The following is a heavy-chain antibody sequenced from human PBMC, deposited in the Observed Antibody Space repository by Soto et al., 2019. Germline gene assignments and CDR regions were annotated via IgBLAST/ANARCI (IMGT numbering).Heavy chain of an antibody. CDR2: ITGSGGST. D-gene: IGHD1-1*01. Sequence: GGSLRLSCAASGFTFSTYAMTWVRQAPGKGLEWVSAITGSGGSTYYADSVEGRFTISRDNSKNTLYLQMNSLRAEDTALYYCAKVPSLWNDGPDVDHYYYMDVWGKGTTVTVSS. CDR1: GFTFSTYA. V-gene: IGHV3-23*01. J-gene: IGHJ6*03. CDR3: AKVPSLWNDGPDVDHYYYMDV.